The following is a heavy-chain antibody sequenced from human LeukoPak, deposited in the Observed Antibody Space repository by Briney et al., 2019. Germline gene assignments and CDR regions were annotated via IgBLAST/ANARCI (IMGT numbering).Heavy chain of an antibody. V-gene: IGHV3-30*04. Sequence: PGRSLRLSCAASGFTFSSYAMHWVRQAPGKGLEWVAVISYDGSNKYYADSVKGRFTISRDNSENALYLQMNSLRAEDTAVYYCARAANAFDIWGQGPMVTVSS. CDR2: ISYDGSNK. J-gene: IGHJ3*02. CDR3: ARAANAFDI. CDR1: GFTFSSYA.